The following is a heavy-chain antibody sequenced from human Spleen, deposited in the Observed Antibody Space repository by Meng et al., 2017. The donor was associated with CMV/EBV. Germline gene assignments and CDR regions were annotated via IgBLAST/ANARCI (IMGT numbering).Heavy chain of an antibody. CDR2: IWIDGTNK. D-gene: IGHD2-2*01. CDR3: ASRGGRYCSSTSCQGAFDI. J-gene: IGHJ3*02. V-gene: IGHV3-33*07. CDR1: GFTFSKYA. Sequence: GGSLRLSCAASGFTFSKYAIYWVRQAPGKGLAWVTIIWIDGTNKKFVDSVTGRITISRDNAKNSLYLQMNSLRAEDTAVYYCASRGGRYCSSTSCQGAFDIWGQGTMVTVSS.